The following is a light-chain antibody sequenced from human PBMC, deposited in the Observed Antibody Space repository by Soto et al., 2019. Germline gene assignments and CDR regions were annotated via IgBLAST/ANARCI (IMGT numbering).Light chain of an antibody. J-gene: IGKJ2*01. CDR1: QTISTY. Sequence: DIQMTQSPSSLSASLGDMVTITCRASQTISTYLNWYQQKPGKAPRLLIYDASSLLSGVPSGFSGSGSGTDFTLTIASLQPEDFSTYYCQQSDSTPYTFGQGTKVDI. CDR3: QQSDSTPYT. V-gene: IGKV1-39*01. CDR2: DAS.